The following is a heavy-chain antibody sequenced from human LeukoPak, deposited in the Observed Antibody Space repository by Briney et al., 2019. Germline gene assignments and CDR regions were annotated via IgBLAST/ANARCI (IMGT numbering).Heavy chain of an antibody. CDR1: GYTFTSYG. CDR2: ISADNGNT. Sequence: ASVKVSCKASGYTFTSYGISWVRQAPGQGLEWMGWISADNGNTNYAQKLKVRVTMTTDTSTSTAYMELRSLRSDDTAVYYCARDGGSSWYGEYYYYYMDVWGKGTTVTVSS. D-gene: IGHD6-13*01. CDR3: ARDGGSSWYGEYYYYYMDV. J-gene: IGHJ6*03. V-gene: IGHV1-18*01.